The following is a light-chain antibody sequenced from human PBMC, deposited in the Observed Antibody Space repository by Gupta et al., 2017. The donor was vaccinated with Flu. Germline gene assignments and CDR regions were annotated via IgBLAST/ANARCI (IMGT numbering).Light chain of an antibody. Sequence: EIVMTQSPATLSVSPGERATLSCRASQSVSSNLAWYKQKPGQAPRLLIYGASTRDTGIPARFSGSGYGKEFTLTISSRQSEDFAVYYCQQYNNWPPWTFGQGTKVEIK. V-gene: IGKV3-15*01. CDR3: QQYNNWPPWT. CDR1: QSVSSN. J-gene: IGKJ1*01. CDR2: GAS.